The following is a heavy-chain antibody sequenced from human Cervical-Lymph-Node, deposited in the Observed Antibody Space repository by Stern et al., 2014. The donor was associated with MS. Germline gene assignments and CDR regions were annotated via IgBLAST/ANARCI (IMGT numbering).Heavy chain of an antibody. CDR1: GFKFGDFS. CDR2: VSLSGKTI. Sequence: EVQLVESGGGLAQPGTSLTLSCAASGFKFGDFSMNWVRQAPGKGLEWVSYVSLSGKTIFYQDSVKGRFSISRDNAKNSLYLQMDSLREEDTAVYYCARDPGIAVAGRHFQLWGQGTLVTVSS. V-gene: IGHV3-48*02. J-gene: IGHJ1*01. CDR3: ARDPGIAVAGRHFQL. D-gene: IGHD6-19*01.